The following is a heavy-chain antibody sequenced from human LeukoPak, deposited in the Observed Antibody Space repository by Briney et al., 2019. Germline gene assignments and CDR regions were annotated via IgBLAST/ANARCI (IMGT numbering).Heavy chain of an antibody. V-gene: IGHV3-48*01. CDR1: GFTFSSYS. CDR2: ISSSSSTI. D-gene: IGHD2-2*03. Sequence: PGGSLRLSCAASGFTFSSYSMNWVRQAPGKGLEWVSYISSSSSTIYYADSVKGRFTISRDNAKNSLYLQMNSRRAEDTAVYYCARDLDGYYYYYMDVWGKGTTVTVSS. J-gene: IGHJ6*03. CDR3: ARDLDGYYYYYMDV.